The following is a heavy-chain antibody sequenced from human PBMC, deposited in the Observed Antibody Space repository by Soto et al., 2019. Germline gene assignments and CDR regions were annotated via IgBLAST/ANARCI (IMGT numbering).Heavy chain of an antibody. CDR1: GGSISSGGYS. J-gene: IGHJ4*02. Sequence: SETLSLTCAVSGGSISSGGYSWSWIRQPPGKGLEWIGYIYHSGSTYYNPSLKSRVTISVDRSKNQFSLKLSSVTAADTAVYYCARVRREFDNGSPVDYWGQGTLVTVSS. D-gene: IGHD3-10*01. CDR3: ARVRREFDNGSPVDY. V-gene: IGHV4-30-2*01. CDR2: IYHSGST.